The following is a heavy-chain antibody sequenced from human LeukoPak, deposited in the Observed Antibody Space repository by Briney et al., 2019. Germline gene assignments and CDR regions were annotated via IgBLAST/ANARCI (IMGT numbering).Heavy chain of an antibody. J-gene: IGHJ4*02. Sequence: GGSLRLSCAASGFTFSSYWMSWVRQAPGKGLEWVANIKQDGSEKYYVDSVKGRFTISRDNAKNSLYLQMNSLRAEDTAVYYCAKDVFDDSSGYYGFDYWGQGTLVTVSS. D-gene: IGHD3-22*01. CDR3: AKDVFDDSSGYYGFDY. CDR1: GFTFSSYW. V-gene: IGHV3-7*01. CDR2: IKQDGSEK.